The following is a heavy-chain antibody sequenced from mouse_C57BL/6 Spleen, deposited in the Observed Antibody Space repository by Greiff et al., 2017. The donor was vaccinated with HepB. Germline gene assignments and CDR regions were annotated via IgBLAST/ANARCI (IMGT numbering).Heavy chain of an antibody. CDR1: GFSLTSYG. V-gene: IGHV2-4*01. Sequence: QVQLKESGPGLVQPSQSLSITCTVSGFSLTSYGVHWVRQPPGKGLEWLGVIWSGGSTDYNAAFISRLSISKDNSKSQVFFKMNSLQADDTAIYYCAKNDYGSSYENAMDYWGQGTSVTVSS. CDR3: AKNDYGSSYENAMDY. CDR2: IWSGGST. J-gene: IGHJ4*01. D-gene: IGHD1-1*01.